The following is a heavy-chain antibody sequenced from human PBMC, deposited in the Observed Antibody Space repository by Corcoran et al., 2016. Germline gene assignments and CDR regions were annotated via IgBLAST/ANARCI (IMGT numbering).Heavy chain of an antibody. Sequence: QVQLVESGGGVVQPGRSLRLSCAASGFTFSSYGMHWVRQAPGKGLEWVAVISYDGSNKYYADSVKGRFTISRDNSKNTLYLQMNSLRAEDTAVYYCARWAGPRRKDAFDIWGQGTMVTVSS. V-gene: IGHV3-30*03. CDR2: ISYDGSNK. J-gene: IGHJ3*02. D-gene: IGHD6-19*01. CDR1: GFTFSSYG. CDR3: ARWAGPRRKDAFDI.